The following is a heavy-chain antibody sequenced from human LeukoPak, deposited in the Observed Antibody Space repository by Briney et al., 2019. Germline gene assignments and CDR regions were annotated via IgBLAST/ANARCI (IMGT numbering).Heavy chain of an antibody. J-gene: IGHJ4*02. CDR1: GYTFTSYA. CDR3: ARGQNTPMVRGVIFDY. D-gene: IGHD3-10*01. V-gene: IGHV1-3*01. CDR2: INAGNGNT. Sequence: ASVKVSCKASGYTFTSYAMHWVRQAPGQRLEGMGWINAGNGNTKYSQKFQGRVTITRDTSASTAYMELSSLRSEDTAVYYCARGQNTPMVRGVIFDYWGQGTLVTVSS.